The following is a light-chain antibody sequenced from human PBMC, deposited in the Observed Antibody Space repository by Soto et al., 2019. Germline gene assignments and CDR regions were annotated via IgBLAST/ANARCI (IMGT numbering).Light chain of an antibody. J-gene: IGLJ1*01. CDR1: SSDVGGYNY. CDR2: EVN. Sequence: QSALTQPPSASGSPGQSVAISCTGTSSDVGGYNYVSWYQQHPGKAPKLMIYEVNKRHSGVPDRLSGSKSGHRASLTVSGLQAEDEADYYCSSYAGSSNVFGTGTKV. CDR3: SSYAGSSNV. V-gene: IGLV2-8*01.